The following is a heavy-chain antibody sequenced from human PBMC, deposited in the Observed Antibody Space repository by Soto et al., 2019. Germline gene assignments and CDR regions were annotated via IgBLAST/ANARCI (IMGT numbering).Heavy chain of an antibody. CDR1: GGSISSGGYS. Sequence: SSETLSLTCAVSGGSISSGGYSWSWIRQPPGKGLEWIGYIYHSGSTYYNPSLKSRVTISVDTSKNQFSLKLSSVTAADTAVYYCARTTYYYGSGSYLGVFNWFDPWGQGTLVTVSS. V-gene: IGHV4-30-2*01. CDR2: IYHSGST. D-gene: IGHD3-10*01. CDR3: ARTTYYYGSGSYLGVFNWFDP. J-gene: IGHJ5*02.